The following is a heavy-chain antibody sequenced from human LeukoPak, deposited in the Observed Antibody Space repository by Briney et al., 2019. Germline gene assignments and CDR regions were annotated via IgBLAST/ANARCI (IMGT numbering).Heavy chain of an antibody. CDR1: GGSISSYY. D-gene: IGHD5-24*01. J-gene: IGHJ2*01. CDR2: XXYSGST. V-gene: IGHV4-59*01. CDR3: ARDGSRDGYNPYWYFDL. Sequence: SETLSLTCTVSGGSISSYYWSWIRQPPGKGXXXXXXXXYSGSTNYNPSLKSRVTISVDTSKNQFSLKLSSVTAANTAVYYCARDGSRDGYNPYWYFDLWGRGTLVTVSS.